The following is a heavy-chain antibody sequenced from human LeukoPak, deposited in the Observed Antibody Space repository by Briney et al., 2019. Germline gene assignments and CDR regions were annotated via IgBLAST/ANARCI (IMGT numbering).Heavy chain of an antibody. CDR2: IRSSSSYI. V-gene: IGHV3-21*01. J-gene: IGHJ5*02. CDR3: ASSSSWYLGSWFDP. D-gene: IGHD6-13*01. CDR1: GFTFSSYS. Sequence: GRSLRLSCAASGFTFSSYSMDWVRQAPAKALDWVSSIRSSSSYISYADLVKGRFTIARDNAKNSLYLQMNSLRAEDTAVYYCASSSSWYLGSWFDPWGQGTLVTVSS.